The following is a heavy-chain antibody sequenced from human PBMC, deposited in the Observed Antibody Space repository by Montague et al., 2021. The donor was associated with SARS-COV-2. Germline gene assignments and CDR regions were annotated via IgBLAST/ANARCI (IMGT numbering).Heavy chain of an antibody. V-gene: IGHV3-9*01. D-gene: IGHD6-19*01. Sequence: SLRLSCAASGFTFHDYALHWVRQAPGKGLEWVSGISCHGGTTYYADSVKGRFTISRDNANRSLYLQMNSLRAEDTALYYCVKDIARSGGYNGYAFDLWGQGTMVTVSS. J-gene: IGHJ3*01. CDR3: VKDIARSGGYNGYAFDL. CDR2: ISCHGGTT. CDR1: GFTFHDYA.